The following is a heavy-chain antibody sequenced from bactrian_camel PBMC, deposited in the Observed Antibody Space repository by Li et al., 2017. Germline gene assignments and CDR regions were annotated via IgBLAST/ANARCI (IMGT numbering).Heavy chain of an antibody. CDR3: AVATDCRWTGYPTWTPAPNS. CDR2: IVRGGGGT. V-gene: IGHV3S60*01. J-gene: IGHJ4*01. CDR1: GYTYNDYT. D-gene: IGHD7*01. Sequence: HVQLVESGGGSVQTGGSLTLSCIVSGYTYNDYTMAWFRQGPGNQREGVVVSIVRGGGGTYYADSVKGRFAISRDNAKNTVDLQMNDLRPEDTAMYYCAVATDCRWTGYPTWTPAPNSWGQGTQVTVS.